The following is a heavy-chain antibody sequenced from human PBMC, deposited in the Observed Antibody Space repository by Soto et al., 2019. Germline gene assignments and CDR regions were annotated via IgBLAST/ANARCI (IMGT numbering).Heavy chain of an antibody. CDR3: ARARPNCNYKIFDY. Sequence: SETLSLTCTVSGGSISSYYWSWIRQPPGKGLEWIGYIYYSGSTNYNPSLKSRVTISVDTSKNQFSLKLSSVTAADTAVYYCARARPNCNYKIFDYWGQGTLVTVSS. CDR2: IYYSGST. CDR1: GGSISSYY. D-gene: IGHD1-7*01. V-gene: IGHV4-59*01. J-gene: IGHJ4*02.